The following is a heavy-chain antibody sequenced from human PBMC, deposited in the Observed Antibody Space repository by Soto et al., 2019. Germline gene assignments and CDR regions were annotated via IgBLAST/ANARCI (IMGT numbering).Heavy chain of an antibody. J-gene: IGHJ3*02. CDR1: GGTFSSYA. CDR3: ARERKQSYDILPGPMAVFAI. CDR2: IIPIFGTA. D-gene: IGHD3-9*01. V-gene: IGHV1-69*13. Sequence: GASVKVSCKASGGTFSSYAISWVRQAPGQGLEWMGGIIPIFGTANYAQKFQGRVTITADESTSTAYMELSSLRSEDTAVYYCARERKQSYDILPGPMAVFAIWGHGTMVPVSS.